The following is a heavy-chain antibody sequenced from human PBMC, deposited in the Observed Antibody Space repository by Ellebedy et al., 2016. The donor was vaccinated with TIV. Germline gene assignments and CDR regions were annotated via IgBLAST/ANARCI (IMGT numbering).Heavy chain of an antibody. J-gene: IGHJ5*02. CDR2: ISGSGGGT. V-gene: IGHV3-23*01. Sequence: GESLKISCAASGFTLSTYAMSWVRQAPGKGLEWVSGISGSGGGTYSADSVKGRFTVSRDKSKNTLYLQMNSLRAEDTAVYYCAKAYSSGYYVGWFDPWGQGTLVTVSS. D-gene: IGHD3-22*01. CDR1: GFTLSTYA. CDR3: AKAYSSGYYVGWFDP.